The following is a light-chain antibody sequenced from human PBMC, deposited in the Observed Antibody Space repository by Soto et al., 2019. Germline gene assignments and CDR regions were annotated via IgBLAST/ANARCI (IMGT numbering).Light chain of an antibody. CDR2: EVS. J-gene: IGLJ3*02. CDR1: SSDIGDYNY. V-gene: IGLV2-8*01. CDR3: GSYVGSKSFV. Sequence: QSVLTQPPSASGSLGQSVTISCTGTSSDIGDYNYVSWYQQHAGKAPKLMIYEVSQRPSGVPDRFSGSKSGNTASLTVSGLPAEDEADYYCGSYVGSKSFVFGGGTKLTVL.